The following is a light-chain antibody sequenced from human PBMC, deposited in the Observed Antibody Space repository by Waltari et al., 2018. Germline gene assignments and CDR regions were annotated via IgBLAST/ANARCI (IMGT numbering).Light chain of an antibody. V-gene: IGKV3-20*01. CDR3: QQYDISPLT. CDR2: GTF. Sequence: ATPSCRTSQTIRTTYLAWYQQKPGQAPTLLIYGTFTRATGIPDRFTGSGSGTDFSLTISSLEPEDFATYYCQQYDISPLTFGGGTKVEIK. CDR1: QTIRTTY. J-gene: IGKJ4*01.